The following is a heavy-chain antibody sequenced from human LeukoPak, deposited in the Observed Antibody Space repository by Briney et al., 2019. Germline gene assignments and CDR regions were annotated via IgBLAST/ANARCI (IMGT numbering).Heavy chain of an antibody. V-gene: IGHV4-4*09. CDR2: ISSSGST. CDR3: AGSISAFDP. J-gene: IGHJ5*02. Sequence: PSETLSLTCTVSAGSISSYYWSWLRQPPGKGLEWIGYISSSGSTKYNPSLKSRITISVDTSKNQFSLKLSSVTAADTAVYYCAGSISAFDPWGQGTLVTVSS. CDR1: AGSISSYY. D-gene: IGHD6-6*01.